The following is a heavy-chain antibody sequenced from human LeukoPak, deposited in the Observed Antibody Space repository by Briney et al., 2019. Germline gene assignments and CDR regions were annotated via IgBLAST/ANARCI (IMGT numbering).Heavy chain of an antibody. CDR1: GYTFTGYY. V-gene: IGHV1-58*02. Sequence: GASVKVSCKASGYTFTGYYMHWVRQAPGQGLEWIGWIVVGSGNTNYAQKFQERVTITRDMSTSTAYMELSSLRSEDTAVYYCAAGSGYYDSSGYLWAFDIWGQGTMVTVSS. D-gene: IGHD3-22*01. J-gene: IGHJ3*02. CDR2: IVVGSGNT. CDR3: AAGSGYYDSSGYLWAFDI.